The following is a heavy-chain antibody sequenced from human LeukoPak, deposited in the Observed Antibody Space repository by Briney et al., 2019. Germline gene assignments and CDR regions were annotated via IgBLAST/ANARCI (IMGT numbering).Heavy chain of an antibody. J-gene: IGHJ4*02. CDR1: GGSILTTNW. Sequence: SETLSLTCAVSGGSILTTNWWSWVRQPPGKGLEWIGEVHLSGASNYNPSLKSRVNMSNDKSKNQLSLELTSVTAADTAIYYCTRESGAFSPFGFWGQGTLVTVSS. D-gene: IGHD1-26*01. CDR2: VHLSGAS. CDR3: TRESGAFSPFGF. V-gene: IGHV4-4*02.